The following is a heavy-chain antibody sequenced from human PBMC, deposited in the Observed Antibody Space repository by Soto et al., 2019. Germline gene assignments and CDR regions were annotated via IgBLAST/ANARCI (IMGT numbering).Heavy chain of an antibody. J-gene: IGHJ4*02. D-gene: IGHD3-22*01. Sequence: GGSLRLSCAASGFTVSSNYMSWVRQAPGKGLEWVSVIYSGGSTYYADSVKGRFTISRDNSKNTLYLQMNSLRAEDTAVYYCAREAGTHDRPAFDYCGQGTLVTVSS. CDR2: IYSGGST. CDR3: AREAGTHDRPAFDY. CDR1: GFTVSSNY. V-gene: IGHV3-53*01.